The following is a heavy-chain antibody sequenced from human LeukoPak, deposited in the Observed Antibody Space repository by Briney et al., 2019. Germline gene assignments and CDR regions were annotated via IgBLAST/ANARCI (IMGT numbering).Heavy chain of an antibody. V-gene: IGHV3-30*02. Sequence: GGSLRLSCAASGFTFSSYGMHWVRQAPGKGLEWVAFIRYDGSNKYYADSVKGRFTISRDNSKNTLYLQMNSLRAEDTAVYYCARDSGTGSGWFAGGSFDYWGQGTLVTVSS. CDR3: ARDSGTGSGWFAGGSFDY. CDR2: IRYDGSNK. D-gene: IGHD6-19*01. J-gene: IGHJ4*02. CDR1: GFTFSSYG.